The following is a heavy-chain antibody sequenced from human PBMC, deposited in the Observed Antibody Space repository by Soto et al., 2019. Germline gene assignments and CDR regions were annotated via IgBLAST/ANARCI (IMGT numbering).Heavy chain of an antibody. J-gene: IGHJ4*02. CDR1: GFTFGRYA. CDR2: LSGSGSST. V-gene: IGHV3-23*01. Sequence: GGSLRLSCAASGFTFGRYAMTWVRQAPGKGLEWVSSLSGSGSSTYYADSVKGRFTISRDNSKNTLYLQMNSLRADDTAVYYCAREADFASSGYVLDYWGLGTLVTVSS. CDR3: AREADFASSGYVLDY. D-gene: IGHD3-22*01.